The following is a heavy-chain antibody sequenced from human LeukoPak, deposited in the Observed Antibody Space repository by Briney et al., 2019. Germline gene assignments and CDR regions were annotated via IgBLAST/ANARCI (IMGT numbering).Heavy chain of an antibody. CDR2: IYTTGST. CDR1: GGSISSSTYY. V-gene: IGHV4-61*02. J-gene: IGHJ6*03. CDR3: ARLHYYYYYMDV. Sequence: SQTLSLTCTVSGGSISSSTYYWSWIRQPAGKGLEWIGRIYTTGSTKYNPSLQSRVTISLDTSKSQFSLRLSSVTAADTAVYYCARLHYYYYYMDVWGKGTPVTVSS.